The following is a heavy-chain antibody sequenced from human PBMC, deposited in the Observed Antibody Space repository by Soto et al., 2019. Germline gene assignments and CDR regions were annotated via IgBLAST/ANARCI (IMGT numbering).Heavy chain of an antibody. Sequence: EVQLGESGGGLVQPRGSQRLSCAVSGFTFSFYWMAWVRQAPGKGLEWVASINQDGSDKSYVDSVRGRFTISRDDDKNSLYLQMNSLGAEDTAVYYCARVRRRDWEMLQTVTYFYYGMDVWGQGTTVTVSS. CDR2: INQDGSDK. V-gene: IGHV3-7*01. J-gene: IGHJ6*02. D-gene: IGHD1-26*01. CDR3: ARVRRRDWEMLQTVTYFYYGMDV. CDR1: GFTFSFYW.